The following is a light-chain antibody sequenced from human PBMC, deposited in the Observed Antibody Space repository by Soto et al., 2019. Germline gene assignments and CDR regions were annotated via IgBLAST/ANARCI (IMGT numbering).Light chain of an antibody. Sequence: QSALTQPASVSGPPGQSITISCAGTSRDVGAYNFVSWYQQYPGKAPRLMIYEVSSRPSGTSDRFSGSKSGNTASLTISGLQAEDEADYFCSSFKGGSNVVFGSGTKVTVL. CDR2: EVS. CDR3: SSFKGGSNVV. CDR1: SRDVGAYNF. J-gene: IGLJ1*01. V-gene: IGLV2-14*01.